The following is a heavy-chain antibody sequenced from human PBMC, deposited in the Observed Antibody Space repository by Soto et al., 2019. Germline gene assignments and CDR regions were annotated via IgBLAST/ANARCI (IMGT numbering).Heavy chain of an antibody. V-gene: IGHV3-30-3*01. D-gene: IGHD6-6*01. CDR3: ARDGWGGIAARSYFDY. CDR2: ISYDGSNK. J-gene: IGHJ4*02. Sequence: QVQLVESGGGVVQPGRSLRLSCAVSGFTFSSYAMHWVRQAPGKGLEWVAVISYDGSNKYYADSVKGRFTISRDNSKNTLYLQMNSLRAEDTAVYYCARDGWGGIAARSYFDYWGQGTLVTVSS. CDR1: GFTFSSYA.